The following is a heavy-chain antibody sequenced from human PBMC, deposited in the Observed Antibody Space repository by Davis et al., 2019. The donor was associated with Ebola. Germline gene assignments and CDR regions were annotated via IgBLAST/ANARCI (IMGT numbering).Heavy chain of an antibody. CDR3: ARAGYYYDSSGYYSSIDY. J-gene: IGHJ4*02. D-gene: IGHD3-22*01. CDR1: GFTFSDYY. V-gene: IGHV3-11*01. Sequence: SLKISCAASGFTFSDYYMSWIRQAPGKGLEWVSYISSSGSTIYYADSVKGRFTISRDNAKNSLYLQMNSLRAEDTAVYYCARAGYYYDSSGYYSSIDYWGQGTLVTVSS. CDR2: ISSSGSTI.